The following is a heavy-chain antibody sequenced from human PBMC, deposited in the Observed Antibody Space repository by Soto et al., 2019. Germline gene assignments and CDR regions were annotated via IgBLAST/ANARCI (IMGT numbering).Heavy chain of an antibody. D-gene: IGHD3-9*01. CDR2: IKSKTDGGTT. J-gene: IGHJ3*02. CDR1: GFTFSNAW. CDR3: TTHNYDILTGYYSSAFDI. V-gene: IGHV3-15*01. Sequence: EVQLVESGGGLVKPGGSLRLSCAASGFTFSNAWMSWVRQAPGKGLEWVGRIKSKTDGGTTDYAAPVKGRLTISRDDSKNTLYLQMNSLKTEDTAVYYCTTHNYDILTGYYSSAFDIWGQGTMVTVSS.